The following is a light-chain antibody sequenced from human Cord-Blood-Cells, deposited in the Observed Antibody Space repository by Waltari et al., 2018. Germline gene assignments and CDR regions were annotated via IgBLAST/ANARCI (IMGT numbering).Light chain of an antibody. CDR3: LQDYNYPWT. V-gene: IGKV1-6*01. Sequence: AIQMTQSPSSLSASVGHRVTITCRASQCIRNELGLYQPKPGKAPKLLIYAASSLQSGGPSRFSGSGSGTDFTLTISSLQPEDCATYYCLQDYNYPWTFGQGTKVEIK. CDR2: AAS. CDR1: QCIRNE. J-gene: IGKJ1*01.